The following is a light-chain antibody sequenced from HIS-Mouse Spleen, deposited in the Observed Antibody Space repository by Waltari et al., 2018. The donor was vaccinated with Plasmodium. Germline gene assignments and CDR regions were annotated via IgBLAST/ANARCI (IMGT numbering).Light chain of an antibody. CDR2: EDS. V-gene: IGLV3-10*01. Sequence: SYELTQPPSVSVSPGQTARITCPGDALPNKYALEYQQKSGQAPVLVIYEDSKRPSGIPERFSGSSSGTMATLTISGAQVEDEADYYCYSTDSSGNHRVFGGGTKLTVL. CDR1: ALPNKY. CDR3: YSTDSSGNHRV. J-gene: IGLJ3*02.